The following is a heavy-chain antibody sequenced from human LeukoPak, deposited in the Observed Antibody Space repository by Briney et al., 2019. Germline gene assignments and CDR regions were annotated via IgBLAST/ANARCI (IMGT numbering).Heavy chain of an antibody. Sequence: GGSLRLSCATSGFFFNSYWMSWVRQAPGKGLEWVSAISGSGGSTYYADSVKGRFTISRDNSKNTLYLQMNSLRVEDTAVYYCAKRASRGGSGTYYKYYYYGMDVWGQGTTVTVSS. CDR2: ISGSGGST. CDR1: GFFFNSYW. J-gene: IGHJ6*02. V-gene: IGHV3-23*01. D-gene: IGHD3-10*01. CDR3: AKRASRGGSGTYYKYYYYGMDV.